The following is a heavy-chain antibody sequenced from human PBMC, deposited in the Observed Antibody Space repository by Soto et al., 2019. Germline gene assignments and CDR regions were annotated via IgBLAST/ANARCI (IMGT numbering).Heavy chain of an antibody. CDR3: AKDTISSPYYMDV. CDR2: ISGSTGTT. V-gene: IGHV3-23*01. CDR1: GFTFSNFA. Sequence: EVQVLESGGGSVQPGGSLRLSCAASGFTFSNFAMSWVRHAPGQGLEWVLEISGSTGTTYYADSVKGRFIISRDNTKNIVHLQMNSLRAEDSAVYYCAKDTISSPYYMDVWGKGTTVTVSS. J-gene: IGHJ6*03. D-gene: IGHD2-2*01.